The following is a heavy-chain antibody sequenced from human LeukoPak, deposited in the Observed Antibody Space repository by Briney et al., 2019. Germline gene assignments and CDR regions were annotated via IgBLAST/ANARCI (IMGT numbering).Heavy chain of an antibody. CDR1: GYTFTGYY. J-gene: IGHJ4*02. CDR3: ARDIVRSGSYYMDY. CDR2: INPNSGGT. Sequence: ASVKVSCKASGYTFTGYYMHWVRQAPGQRLEWMGWINPNSGGTNYAQKFQGRVTMTRDTSISTACMELSRLRSDDTAVYYCARDIVRSGSYYMDYWGQGTLVTVSS. V-gene: IGHV1-2*02. D-gene: IGHD1-26*01.